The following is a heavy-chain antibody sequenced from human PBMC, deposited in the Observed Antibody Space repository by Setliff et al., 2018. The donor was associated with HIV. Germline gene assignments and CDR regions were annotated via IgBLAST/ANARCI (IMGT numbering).Heavy chain of an antibody. J-gene: IGHJ4*02. CDR1: GGSISSYY. V-gene: IGHV4-4*08. CDR2: IYTSGST. Sequence: PSETLSLTCTVSGGSISSYYWSWIRQPPGKGLEWIGHIYTSGSTNYNPSLKSRVTISVDTSKNQFSLKLSSVTAADTAVYYCVRVVDTGMISPLAYFDNWGQGTLVTVSS. CDR3: VRVVDTGMISPLAYFDN. D-gene: IGHD5-18*01.